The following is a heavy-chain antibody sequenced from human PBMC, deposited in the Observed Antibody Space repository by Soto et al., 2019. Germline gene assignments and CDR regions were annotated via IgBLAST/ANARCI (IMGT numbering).Heavy chain of an antibody. J-gene: IGHJ3*02. CDR3: ARNFGFWASDI. CDR2: ISSRSTTI. Sequence: GGSLRLSCAASGLTFSVYDMNWVRQAPGKGLEWVSHISSRSTTIYYADSVKGRFTISRDNAKNSLFLQMNSLRAEDTAVYFCARNFGFWASDIWGQGTMVTVSS. D-gene: IGHD3-3*01. V-gene: IGHV3-48*01. CDR1: GLTFSVYD.